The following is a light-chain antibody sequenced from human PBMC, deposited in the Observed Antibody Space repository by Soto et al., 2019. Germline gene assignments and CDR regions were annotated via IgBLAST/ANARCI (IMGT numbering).Light chain of an antibody. CDR3: QHYGSSPWT. J-gene: IGKJ1*01. CDR2: GAS. CDR1: QSVSSTH. Sequence: EIVLTQSPGTLSLSPGERATLSCRASQSVSSTHLAWYQQKPGQAPRLLIYGASSRATGIPDRFSGSESGTDFTLTISRLEPEDFAVYYCQHYGSSPWTFGQGTKVEIK. V-gene: IGKV3-20*01.